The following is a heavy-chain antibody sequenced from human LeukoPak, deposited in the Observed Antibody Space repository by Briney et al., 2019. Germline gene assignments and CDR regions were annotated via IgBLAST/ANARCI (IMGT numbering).Heavy chain of an antibody. V-gene: IGHV4-61*02. CDR2: IHAGGST. Sequence: KASETLSLTCTVSGGSIRSGSYYWSWIRQPAGKGLEWIGRIHAGGSTNYNPSLKSRVTTSADTSKNQFSLKLSSVTAADTAVYFCARGFRGDNFDYRGQGTLVTVSS. D-gene: IGHD7-27*01. J-gene: IGHJ4*02. CDR1: GGSIRSGSYY. CDR3: ARGFRGDNFDY.